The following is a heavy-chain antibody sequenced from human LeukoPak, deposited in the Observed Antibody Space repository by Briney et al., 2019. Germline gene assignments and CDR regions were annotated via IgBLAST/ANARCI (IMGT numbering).Heavy chain of an antibody. J-gene: IGHJ6*03. CDR1: GYTFTSHG. V-gene: IGHV1-18*01. D-gene: IGHD3-10*01. CDR3: AGGEITMVRGKSRSPYYYYMDV. CDR2: ISTYNGNT. Sequence: GASVKVSCKASGYTFTSHGISWVRQAPGQGLEWMGWISTYNGNTNYAQKLQGRVSMTTDTSTSTAYMELSSLRSEDTAVYYCAGGEITMVRGKSRSPYYYYMDVWGKGTTVTVSS.